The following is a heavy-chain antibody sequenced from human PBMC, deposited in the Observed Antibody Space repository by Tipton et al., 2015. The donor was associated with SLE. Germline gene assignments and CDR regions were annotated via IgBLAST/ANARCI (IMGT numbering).Heavy chain of an antibody. V-gene: IGHV3-23*01. CDR3: AREPHHAFDI. CDR2: ISGSGGST. J-gene: IGHJ3*02. CDR1: GFTFSSYE. Sequence: GSLRLSCAASGFTFSSYEMNWVRQAPGKGLEWVSAISGSGGSTYYADSVKGRFTISRDNSKNSLYLQMNSLRAEDTAVYYCAREPHHAFDIWGQGTMVTVSS.